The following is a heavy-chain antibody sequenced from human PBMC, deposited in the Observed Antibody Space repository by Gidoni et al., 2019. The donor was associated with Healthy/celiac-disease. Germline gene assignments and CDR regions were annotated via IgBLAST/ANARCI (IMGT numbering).Heavy chain of an antibody. CDR2: IKQDGSEK. CDR1: GFTFSSYW. D-gene: IGHD3-3*01. V-gene: IGHV3-7*03. Sequence: EVQLVESGGGLVQPGGSLRLSCAASGFTFSSYWMSWVRQAPGKGLEWVANIKQDGSEKYYVDSVKGRFTISRDNAKNSLYLQMNSLRAEDTAVYYCARDSGYDFWSGYSQTYYFDYWGQGTLVTVSS. CDR3: ARDSGYDFWSGYSQTYYFDY. J-gene: IGHJ4*02.